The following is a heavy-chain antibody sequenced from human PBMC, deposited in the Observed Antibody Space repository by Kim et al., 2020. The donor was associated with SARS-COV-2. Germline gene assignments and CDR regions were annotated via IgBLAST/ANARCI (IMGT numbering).Heavy chain of an antibody. J-gene: IGHJ6*02. CDR2: INHSESI. Sequence: SETLSLTCAVYGGSFSGYSWSWIRQPPGKGLEWIGEINHSESINYNSSLKSRVTISIDTSKNQFSLKLTSVTAADTGVYFCARGRAGVFPSPILGLGPHYASYSMDVWGHGTTVTVSS. CDR1: GGSFSGYS. V-gene: IGHV4-34*01. D-gene: IGHD3-10*01. CDR3: ARGRAGVFPSPILGLGPHYASYSMDV.